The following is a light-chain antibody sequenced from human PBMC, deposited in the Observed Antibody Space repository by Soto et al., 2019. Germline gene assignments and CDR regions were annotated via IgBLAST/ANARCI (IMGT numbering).Light chain of an antibody. Sequence: DIQMTQSPSSLSASVGDRVTITCRASQTIHTYLSWYQQKPGRAPSLLIYAASKLQSGVPARFSGSGSGTLFTLTITNVQPEDCAVYYCQQSYVTPPITFGGGTKVEIK. CDR2: AAS. CDR3: QQSYVTPPIT. CDR1: QTIHTY. J-gene: IGKJ4*01. V-gene: IGKV1-39*01.